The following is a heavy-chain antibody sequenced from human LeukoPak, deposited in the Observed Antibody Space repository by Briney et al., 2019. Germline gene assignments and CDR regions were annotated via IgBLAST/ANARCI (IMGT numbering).Heavy chain of an antibody. CDR1: GFTFNTYW. D-gene: IGHD5-12*01. Sequence: PGGSLRLSCAASGFTFNTYWMHWVRQAPGKGLVRVSYISNSGSRITYADSVKGRFTISRDNAKNTLYLQMNSLRAEDTAVYYCAFGTYSGYEWDYWGQGTLVTVSS. CDR3: AFGTYSGYEWDY. J-gene: IGHJ4*02. V-gene: IGHV3-74*01. CDR2: ISNSGSRI.